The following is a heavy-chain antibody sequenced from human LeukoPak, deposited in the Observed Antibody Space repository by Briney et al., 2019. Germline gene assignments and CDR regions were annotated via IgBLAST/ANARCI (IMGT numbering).Heavy chain of an antibody. CDR2: IYQRGST. CDR3: ARVRNYAAGYPDC. Sequence: SETLSLTCAVSGYSISSDYYWGWIRQPPGKGLEWLGTIYQRGSTNYNPSLRSRISISVDTSRNQFSLTLRSVTAADTALYYCARVRNYAAGYPDCWGQGTLVTVSS. V-gene: IGHV4-38-2*01. J-gene: IGHJ4*01. D-gene: IGHD1-7*01. CDR1: GYSISSDYY.